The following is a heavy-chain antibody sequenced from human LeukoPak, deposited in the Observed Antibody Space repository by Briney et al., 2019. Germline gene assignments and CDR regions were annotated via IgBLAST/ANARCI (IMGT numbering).Heavy chain of an antibody. J-gene: IGHJ4*02. CDR1: GGSIRTYY. CDR3: ARAGLLGYCSGGSCYGIDY. CDR2: VYYTGST. Sequence: SETLSLTCTVSGGSIRTYYWSWIRQPPGKGLEWIGYVYYTGSTHYNPSLKSRVTISVDTSKNQFSLKLSSVTAADTAVYYCARAGLLGYCSGGSCYGIDYWGQGTLVTVSS. V-gene: IGHV4-59*01. D-gene: IGHD2-15*01.